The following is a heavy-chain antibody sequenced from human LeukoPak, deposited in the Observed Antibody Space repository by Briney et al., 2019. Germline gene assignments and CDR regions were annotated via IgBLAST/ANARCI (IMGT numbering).Heavy chain of an antibody. CDR1: GGSIRSYY. Sequence: SETLSLTCTVSGGSIRSYYWSWIRQAPGTGLEWIGFISYSGYTSYSPSLKSRVAISVDTSKSQFSLRLRSMTAADTAIYYCARGRNDNGGMFFDSWAQGTLVTVSS. J-gene: IGHJ4*02. V-gene: IGHV4-59*01. CDR2: ISYSGYT. CDR3: ARGRNDNGGMFFDS. D-gene: IGHD4-23*01.